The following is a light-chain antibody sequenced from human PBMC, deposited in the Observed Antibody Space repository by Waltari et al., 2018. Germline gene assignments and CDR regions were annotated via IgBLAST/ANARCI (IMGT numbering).Light chain of an antibody. Sequence: DIQMTQSPSSLSASVGDRVTITCRASQSISSYLNWYQQKPGKAPKLLIYAASSLQSGVPSRFSGSGSGTDFTLTISSLQPEDFATYYCQQSYGSPPTFGQGTKVGLK. CDR1: QSISSY. V-gene: IGKV1-39*01. J-gene: IGKJ1*01. CDR2: AAS. CDR3: QQSYGSPPT.